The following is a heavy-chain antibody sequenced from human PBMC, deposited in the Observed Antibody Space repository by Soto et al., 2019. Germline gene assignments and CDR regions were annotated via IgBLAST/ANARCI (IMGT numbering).Heavy chain of an antibody. CDR1: GFTFSSYA. J-gene: IGHJ5*02. Sequence: PGGSLRLSCAASGFTFSSYAMSWVRQAPGKGLEWVSAISGSGGSTYYADSVKGRFTISRDNSKNTLYLQMNSLRAEDTAVYYCAKVVLTGIAVAGGGSPFSWFDPWGQGTLVTVSS. D-gene: IGHD6-19*01. CDR2: ISGSGGST. V-gene: IGHV3-23*01. CDR3: AKVVLTGIAVAGGGSPFSWFDP.